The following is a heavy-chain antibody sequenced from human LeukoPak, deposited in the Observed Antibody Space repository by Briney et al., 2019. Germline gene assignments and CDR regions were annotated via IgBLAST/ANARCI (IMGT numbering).Heavy chain of an antibody. Sequence: ASVKVSCKASGYTFTSYGISWVRQAPGQGLEWMGWISAYNGNTNYAQKLQGRVTMTTDTSTSTAYMELSSLRSDDTAVYYCATNWDTHYYYGMDVWGQGTTVTVSS. J-gene: IGHJ6*02. CDR1: GYTFTSYG. CDR2: ISAYNGNT. D-gene: IGHD1-1*01. CDR3: ATNWDTHYYYGMDV. V-gene: IGHV1-18*01.